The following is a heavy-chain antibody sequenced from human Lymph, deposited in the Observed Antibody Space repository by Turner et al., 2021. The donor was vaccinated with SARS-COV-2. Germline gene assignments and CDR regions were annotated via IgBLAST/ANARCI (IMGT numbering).Heavy chain of an antibody. Sequence: QVQLQQWGAGLFKPSETLSPTCAVYGGSFSGYYWSWIRQPPGKGLEWIGEINHTGSTNYNPSLKSRVTISVDTSKNQFSLKLSSVTAADTAVYYCARVWVRWWYFDLWGRGTLVTVSS. CDR2: INHTGST. D-gene: IGHD7-27*01. V-gene: IGHV4-34*01. CDR3: ARVWVRWWYFDL. J-gene: IGHJ2*01. CDR1: GGSFSGYY.